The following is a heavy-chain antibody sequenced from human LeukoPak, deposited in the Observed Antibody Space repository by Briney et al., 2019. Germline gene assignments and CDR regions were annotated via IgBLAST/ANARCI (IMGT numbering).Heavy chain of an antibody. Sequence: SETLSLTCAVYGGSFSGYYWSWIRQPPGKGREWIGEINHSGSTNYNPSLKSRVTISVDTSKNQFSLKLSSVTAADTAVYSCARRRATVTTRGYYFAYWGQGTLVTVSS. D-gene: IGHD4-17*01. CDR1: GGSFSGYY. CDR3: ARRRATVTTRGYYFAY. V-gene: IGHV4-34*01. J-gene: IGHJ4*02. CDR2: INHSGST.